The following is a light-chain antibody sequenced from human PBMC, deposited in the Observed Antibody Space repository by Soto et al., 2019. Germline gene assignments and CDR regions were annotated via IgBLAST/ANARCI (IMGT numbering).Light chain of an antibody. V-gene: IGLV2-14*01. CDR3: SSYTTSSTSV. CDR2: EVT. Sequence: QSALTQPASVSGSPGQSITISCTGSRSDIGSYDFVSWYQQHPGKAPKLIIYEVTHRPSGVSHRFSGSKSGSTASLTISGLQAEDEAHYYCSSYTTSSTSVFGTGTKVTVL. CDR1: RSDIGSYDF. J-gene: IGLJ1*01.